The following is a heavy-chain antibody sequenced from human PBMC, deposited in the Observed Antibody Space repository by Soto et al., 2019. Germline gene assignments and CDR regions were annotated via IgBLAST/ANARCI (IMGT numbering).Heavy chain of an antibody. J-gene: IGHJ3*02. CDR2: INHSGST. Sequence: QVQLQQWGAGLLKPSETLSLTCAVYGGSFSGYSWSWIRQPPGKGLEWIGEINHSGSTNYNPSLKSRVTISVDTSKSQFSLKLSSVTAADTAVYYCARDMDFEVAATREHDAFDIWGQGTMVTVSS. CDR1: GGSFSGYS. CDR3: ARDMDFEVAATREHDAFDI. D-gene: IGHD2-15*01. V-gene: IGHV4-34*01.